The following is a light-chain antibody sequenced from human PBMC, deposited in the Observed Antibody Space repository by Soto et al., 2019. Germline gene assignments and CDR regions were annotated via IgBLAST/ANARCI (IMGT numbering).Light chain of an antibody. Sequence: QSVLTQPASVSGSPGQSITISCAGASGDGGGYKYVSWYQHYPGKAPKLIIYEVDKRPSGISYRFSGSKSGNTASLTISGLQAEDEADYYCSSYALTNYFGTGTKVTVL. CDR3: SSYALTNY. V-gene: IGLV2-14*01. CDR1: SGDGGGYKY. CDR2: EVD. J-gene: IGLJ1*01.